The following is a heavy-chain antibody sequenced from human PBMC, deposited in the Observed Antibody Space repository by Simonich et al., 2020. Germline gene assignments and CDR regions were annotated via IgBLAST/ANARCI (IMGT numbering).Heavy chain of an antibody. CDR3: AREAGDLWYFDL. D-gene: IGHD7-27*01. Sequence: EVQLVESGGGLVQPGGSLRLSCAASGFTFSSYCMHWVRQAPGKGLVVVSHINSDESSTSYADSVKGRFTISRDNAKNPLYLQMNSLRAEDTAVYYCAREAGDLWYFDLWGRGTLVTVSS. J-gene: IGHJ2*01. V-gene: IGHV3-74*01. CDR2: INSDESST. CDR1: GFTFSSYC.